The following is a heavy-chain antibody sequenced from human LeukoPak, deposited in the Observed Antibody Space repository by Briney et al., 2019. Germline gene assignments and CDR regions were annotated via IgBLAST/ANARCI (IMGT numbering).Heavy chain of an antibody. CDR1: GFTFSSYA. V-gene: IGHV3-21*01. Sequence: PGGSLRLSCAASGFTFSSYAMNWVRQAPGKGLEWVSSISSSSSYIHYADSVKGRFTISRDNAKNSLYLQMNSLRAEDTAVYYCARISDSSGYYHDPVWDYWGQGTLVTVSS. D-gene: IGHD3-22*01. CDR2: ISSSSSYI. CDR3: ARISDSSGYYHDPVWDY. J-gene: IGHJ4*02.